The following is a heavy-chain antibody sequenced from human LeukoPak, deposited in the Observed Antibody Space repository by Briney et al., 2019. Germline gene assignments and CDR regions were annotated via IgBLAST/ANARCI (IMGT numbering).Heavy chain of an antibody. CDR1: GFTFSSYA. J-gene: IGHJ3*02. CDR2: ISGSGGST. V-gene: IGHV3-23*01. Sequence: GRSLRLSCAASGFTFSSYAMSWVRQAPGKGLEWVSAISGSGGSTYYADSVKGRFPISRDNSKNTLYLQMNSLRAEDTAVYYCAKDLEQLVRSDAFDIWGQGTMVTVSS. D-gene: IGHD6-13*01. CDR3: AKDLEQLVRSDAFDI.